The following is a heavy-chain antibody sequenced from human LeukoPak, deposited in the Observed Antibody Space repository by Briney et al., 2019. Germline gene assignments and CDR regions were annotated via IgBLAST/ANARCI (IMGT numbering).Heavy chain of an antibody. Sequence: SVKISFKASGGTFSSYAINWVRQAPGQGLEWMGGIIPIFGTANYAQKFQDRVTITADESTSTAYMELSSLRSEDTAIYYCASRLYCSNTRCRNFPFAYWGQGTLVTVSS. CDR2: IIPIFGTA. V-gene: IGHV1-69*13. J-gene: IGHJ4*02. D-gene: IGHD2-2*01. CDR3: ASRLYCSNTRCRNFPFAY. CDR1: GGTFSSYA.